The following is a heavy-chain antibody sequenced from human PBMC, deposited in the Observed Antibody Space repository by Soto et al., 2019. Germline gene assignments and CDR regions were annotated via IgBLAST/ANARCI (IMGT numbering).Heavy chain of an antibody. V-gene: IGHV3-30*18. Sequence: SGGSLRLSCAASGFTFSSYGMHWVRQAPGKGLGWVAVISYDGSNKYYADSVKGRFTISRDNSKNTLYLQMNSLRAEDTAVYYCAKASHDFWSAYSPYYYYGMDVWGQGTTVTVSS. J-gene: IGHJ6*02. CDR3: AKASHDFWSAYSPYYYYGMDV. CDR1: GFTFSSYG. CDR2: ISYDGSNK. D-gene: IGHD3-3*01.